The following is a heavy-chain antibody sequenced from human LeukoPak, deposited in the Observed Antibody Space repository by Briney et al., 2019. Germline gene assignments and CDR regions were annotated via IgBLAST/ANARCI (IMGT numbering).Heavy chain of an antibody. D-gene: IGHD6-19*01. CDR2: ISYDGSNK. J-gene: IGHJ6*02. Sequence: GRSLRLSCAASGFTFSSYAMHWVRQAPGKGLEWVAVISYDGSNKYYADSVKGRFTISRNNSKNTLYLQMNSLRAEDTAVYYCARTGYSSGWYAVYYYYYGMDVWGQGTTVTVSS. V-gene: IGHV3-30-3*01. CDR1: GFTFSSYA. CDR3: ARTGYSSGWYAVYYYYYGMDV.